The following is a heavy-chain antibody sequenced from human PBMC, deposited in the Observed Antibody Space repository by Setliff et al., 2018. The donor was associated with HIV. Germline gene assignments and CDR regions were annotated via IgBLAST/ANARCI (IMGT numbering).Heavy chain of an antibody. Sequence: GGSLRLSCVASGTDLNVGFMSWIRQAPGKGPEWVSYISNSSHDIAYLDSVKGRFTISRDNAKNSLYLQMSNLRVDDTAVYYCARWSGRTGGVWGQGTLVTVSS. CDR2: ISNSSHDI. V-gene: IGHV3-11*01. CDR1: GTDLNVGF. J-gene: IGHJ4*02. D-gene: IGHD3-10*01. CDR3: ARWSGRTGGV.